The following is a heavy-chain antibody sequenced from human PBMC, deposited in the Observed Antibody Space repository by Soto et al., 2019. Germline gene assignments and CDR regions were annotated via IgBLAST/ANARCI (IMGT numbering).Heavy chain of an antibody. CDR1: GYTFSDYY. J-gene: IGHJ5*02. D-gene: IGHD3-10*01. CDR2: ISPNFGAA. Sequence: ASVKVSCKAGGYTFSDYYIQWVRQAPGQGLEYMGGISPNFGAANYAQKFQGRVTMTTDKSANTAYMHLSSLRSEDTAVYFCARQYYYGSGRPSWFDPWGQGTLVTVSS. V-gene: IGHV1-69*05. CDR3: ARQYYYGSGRPSWFDP.